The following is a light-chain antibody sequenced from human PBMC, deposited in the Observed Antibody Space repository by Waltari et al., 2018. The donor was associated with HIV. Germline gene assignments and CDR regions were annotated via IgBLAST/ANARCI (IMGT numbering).Light chain of an antibody. CDR3: VIYYGGSWV. CDR2: GNN. Sequence: QSVLTQPPSVSGAPGQRVTISCTGSSSNIGAGHGVHWFQQLPGTAPKLLIYGNNNRPSGVPDRFSGSKSGTSASLASAGLQAEDEADYYCVIYYGGSWVFGGGTKLTVL. J-gene: IGLJ3*02. V-gene: IGLV1-40*01. CDR1: SSNIGAGHG.